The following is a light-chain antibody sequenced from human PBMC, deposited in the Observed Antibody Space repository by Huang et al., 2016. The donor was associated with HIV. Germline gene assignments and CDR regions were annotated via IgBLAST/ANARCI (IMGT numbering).Light chain of an antibody. CDR3: MQGTHWPWT. Sequence: DVVMTQSPLSLPVTLGQPASISCRSSPSRVNSDGNTYWYWFHQRPGQSPRRLVYKVANRDAGVPNRFSGSGSGTDFTLKINRVEAEDVGVYYCMQGTHWPWTFGQGTKVEIK. J-gene: IGKJ1*01. V-gene: IGKV2-30*01. CDR1: PSRVNSDGNTY. CDR2: KVA.